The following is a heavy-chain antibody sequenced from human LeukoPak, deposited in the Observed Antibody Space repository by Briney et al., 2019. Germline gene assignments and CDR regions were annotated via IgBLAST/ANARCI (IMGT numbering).Heavy chain of an antibody. V-gene: IGHV3-7*01. CDR2: IKQDGSEK. D-gene: IGHD3-16*01. CDR1: GFTFSSYW. CDR3: ARDSFWGVRSPYYFDY. Sequence: GGSLRLSCAASGFTFSSYWMSWVRQAPGKGLEWVANIKQDGSEKYYVDSVKGRFTISRDNAKNSLYLQMNSLRAEDTAVYYCARDSFWGVRSPYYFDYWGQGTLVTVST. J-gene: IGHJ4*02.